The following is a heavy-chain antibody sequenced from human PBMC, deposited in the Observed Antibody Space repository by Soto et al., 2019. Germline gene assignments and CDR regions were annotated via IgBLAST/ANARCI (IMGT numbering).Heavy chain of an antibody. CDR2: IWYDGSNK. D-gene: IGHD3-10*01. J-gene: IGHJ4*02. V-gene: IGHV3-33*01. Sequence: QXLACAASGFTFSSYGMHWVLQAPGKGLEWVAVIWYDGSNKYYADSVKGRFTISRDNSKNTLYLQMNSLRAEDTAVYYCAGMRGSGSYSIDYWAQGTLVTVSS. CDR1: GFTFSSYG. CDR3: AGMRGSGSYSIDY.